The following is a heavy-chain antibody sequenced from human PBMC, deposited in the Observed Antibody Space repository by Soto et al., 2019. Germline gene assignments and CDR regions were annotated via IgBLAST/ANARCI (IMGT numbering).Heavy chain of an antibody. CDR3: ARRGGLADYYYMDV. J-gene: IGHJ6*03. D-gene: IGHD3-10*01. Sequence: SETLSLTCTVSGGSISSGGYYWSWIRQHPGKGLEWIGYIYYSGSTNYNPSLKSRVTISVDTSKNQFSLKLSSVTAADTAVYYCARRGGLADYYYMDVWGKGTTVTVSS. CDR1: GGSISSGGYY. V-gene: IGHV4-61*08. CDR2: IYYSGST.